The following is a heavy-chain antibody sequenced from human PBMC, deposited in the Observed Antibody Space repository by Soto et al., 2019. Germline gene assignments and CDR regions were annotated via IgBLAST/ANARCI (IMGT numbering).Heavy chain of an antibody. CDR3: ARARQVRFLDWFDP. D-gene: IGHD3-3*01. CDR2: ITSTSSYI. V-gene: IGHV3-21*06. J-gene: IGHJ5*02. CDR1: GFTFSTYR. Sequence: EVQLVESGGGLVKPGGSLRLSCAASGFTFSTYRMIWVRQAPGKGREWVSSITSTSSYIYYADSVRGRFTISRDNAKNSLYLQMNSLRAEDTAVYYCARARQVRFLDWFDPWGQGTLVTVSS.